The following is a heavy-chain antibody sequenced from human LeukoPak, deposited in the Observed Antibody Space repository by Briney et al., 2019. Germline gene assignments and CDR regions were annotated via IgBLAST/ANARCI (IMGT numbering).Heavy chain of an antibody. CDR3: ARADFIDAGPYLIGP. Sequence: ASVTVSCKSSGYSFTDYYIHWVRQAPGQGLEWMGWINTKSGRTSSARKFQVRVTMTRDPSITTVYMDMAWLTSDDTAIYFCARADFIDAGPYLIGPWGQGTLVTVSS. CDR1: GYSFTDYY. D-gene: IGHD3-3*01. CDR2: INTKSGRT. J-gene: IGHJ5*02. V-gene: IGHV1-2*02.